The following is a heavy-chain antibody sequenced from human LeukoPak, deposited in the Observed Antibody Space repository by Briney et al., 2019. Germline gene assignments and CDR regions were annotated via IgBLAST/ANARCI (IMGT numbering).Heavy chain of an antibody. CDR3: SRGSGWLSVY. Sequence: GGSLRLSCAASGSIFSNYALVWVRQAPGKGLEWIGFISGGTTEYAASVKGRLTISRDDSTSIAYLQMNSLTTEDTAVYYCSRGSGWLSVYWGQGTLVTVSS. V-gene: IGHV3-49*04. D-gene: IGHD6-19*01. J-gene: IGHJ4*02. CDR2: ISGGTT. CDR1: GSIFSNYA.